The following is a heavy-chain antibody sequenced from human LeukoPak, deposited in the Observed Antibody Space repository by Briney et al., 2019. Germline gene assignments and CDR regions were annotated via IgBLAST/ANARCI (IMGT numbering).Heavy chain of an antibody. D-gene: IGHD6-13*01. J-gene: IGHJ6*03. V-gene: IGHV4-34*01. CDR1: GASFSGNY. Sequence: SETLSLTCAVYGASFSGNYWSWIRQPPGKGLEWIGEIDHSGTTNYNPSLKSRVTISVDTSKNQFSLKLSSVTAADTAVYYCARDSAAQYYYYYMDVWGKGTTVTVSS. CDR3: ARDSAAQYYYYYMDV. CDR2: IDHSGTT.